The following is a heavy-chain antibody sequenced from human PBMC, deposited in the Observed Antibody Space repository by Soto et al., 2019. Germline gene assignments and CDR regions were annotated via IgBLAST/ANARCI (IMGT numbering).Heavy chain of an antibody. CDR3: ARGDYYDTSGPFSGAFDI. V-gene: IGHV3-7*04. CDR1: GFTFSSYW. J-gene: IGHJ3*02. CDR2: IKPDGGQK. Sequence: GGSLRLSCAASGFTFSSYWMSWVRQAPGRGLEWVANIKPDGGQKWYVDSVKGRFTISRDNAKKSLYLQMNSLRAEDTAVYYCARGDYYDTSGPFSGAFDIWGQGTMVTVSS. D-gene: IGHD3-22*01.